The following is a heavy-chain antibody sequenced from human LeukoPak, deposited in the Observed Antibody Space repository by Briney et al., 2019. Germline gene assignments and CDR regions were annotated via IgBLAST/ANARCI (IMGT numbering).Heavy chain of an antibody. Sequence: PSETLSLTCAVYGGSFSGYYWSWIRQPPGKGLEWIGYIYYSGSTKYNPSLKSRVTISVDTSKNQFSLKLSSVTAADTAVYYCARNYDSSGYYGFDPWGQGTLVTVSS. D-gene: IGHD3-22*01. CDR2: IYYSGST. CDR1: GGSFSGYY. V-gene: IGHV4-59*01. J-gene: IGHJ5*02. CDR3: ARNYDSSGYYGFDP.